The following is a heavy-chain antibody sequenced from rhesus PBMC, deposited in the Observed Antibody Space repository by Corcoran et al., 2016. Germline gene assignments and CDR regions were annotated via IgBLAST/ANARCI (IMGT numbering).Heavy chain of an antibody. CDR1: GFTFSSYV. CDR2: IRERGGTT. V-gene: IGHV3-100*01. D-gene: IGHD5-42*01. Sequence: EVQLVESGGGLVKPGGSLSLSCVASGFTFSSYVMHWVRQAPGKGLEWVSGIRERGGTTYYAASVKGRCTISRDNAKNALFLQMNSLRAEDTAVYYCTREGYTDSLDVWGRGVLVTVSS. J-gene: IGHJ5-2*02. CDR3: TREGYTDSLDV.